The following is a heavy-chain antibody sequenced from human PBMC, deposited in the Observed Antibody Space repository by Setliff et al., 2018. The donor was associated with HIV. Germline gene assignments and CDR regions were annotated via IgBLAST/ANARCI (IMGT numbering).Heavy chain of an antibody. V-gene: IGHV4-39*01. CDR1: SGSISSSSYY. CDR3: ARGRYRSRWYASDHYYIDV. CDR2: IYYRGST. J-gene: IGHJ6*03. D-gene: IGHD6-13*01. Sequence: KTSETLSLTCTVSSGSISSSSYYWGWIRQPPGKGLQWIGSIYYRGSTYYNPSLKSRVTISVDTSKNQFSRKLRSVTAADTALYHCARGRYRSRWYASDHYYIDVWGKGTTVTVSS.